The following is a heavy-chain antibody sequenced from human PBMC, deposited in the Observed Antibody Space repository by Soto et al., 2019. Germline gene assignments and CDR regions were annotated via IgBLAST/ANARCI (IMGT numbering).Heavy chain of an antibody. Sequence: QVQLQESGPGLVKPSQTLSLTCTVSGGSISSGGYYWSWIRQHPGKGLEWIGYIYYSGSTNYNPSFKSRATIPGDTSKNQFSRKLSSVTAAATAVYYCARAGGIVGATAADYWGQGTLVTVSS. D-gene: IGHD1-26*01. CDR2: IYYSGST. V-gene: IGHV4-31*03. CDR3: ARAGGIVGATAADY. CDR1: GGSISSGGYY. J-gene: IGHJ4*02.